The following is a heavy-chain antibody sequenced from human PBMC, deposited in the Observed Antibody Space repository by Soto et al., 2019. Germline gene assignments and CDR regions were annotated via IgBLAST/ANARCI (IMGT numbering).Heavy chain of an antibody. CDR3: ARASLYNWNDYSPFFDY. CDR1: GGSISSYY. CDR2: IYYSGST. V-gene: IGHV4-59*01. D-gene: IGHD1-1*01. Sequence: SETLSLTCTVSGGSISSYYRSWIRQPPGKGLEWIGYIYYSGSTNYNPSLKSRVTISVDTSKNQFSLKLSSVTAADTAVYYCARASLYNWNDYSPFFDYWGQGTLVTVSS. J-gene: IGHJ4*02.